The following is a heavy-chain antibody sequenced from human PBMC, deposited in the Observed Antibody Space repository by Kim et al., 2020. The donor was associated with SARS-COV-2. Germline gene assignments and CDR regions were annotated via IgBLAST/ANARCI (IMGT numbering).Heavy chain of an antibody. D-gene: IGHD3-10*01. V-gene: IGHV3-15*01. J-gene: IGHJ4*02. Sequence: AAVKGRFTISRDDSKNTLYLQMNSLKTEDTAVYYCTTESGSGSRYGYTDYWGQGTLVTVSS. CDR3: TTESGSGSRYGYTDY.